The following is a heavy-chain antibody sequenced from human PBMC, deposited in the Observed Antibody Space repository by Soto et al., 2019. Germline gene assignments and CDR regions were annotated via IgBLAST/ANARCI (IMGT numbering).Heavy chain of an antibody. Sequence: GGSLRLSCAASGFTFDDYAMHWVRQAPGKGLEWVSGISWNSGSIGYADSVKGRFTISRDNAKNSLYLQMNSLRAEDTGLYYCAKANTYYYDSSGYFDDWGQGTLVTVSS. CDR2: ISWNSGSI. J-gene: IGHJ4*02. CDR3: AKANTYYYDSSGYFDD. CDR1: GFTFDDYA. V-gene: IGHV3-9*01. D-gene: IGHD3-22*01.